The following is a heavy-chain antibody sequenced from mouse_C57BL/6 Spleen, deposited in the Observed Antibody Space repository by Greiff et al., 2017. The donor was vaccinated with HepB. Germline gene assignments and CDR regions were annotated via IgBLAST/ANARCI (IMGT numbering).Heavy chain of an antibody. CDR3: ARVEYYGYDDLAY. V-gene: IGHV5-4*01. CDR2: ISDGGSYT. J-gene: IGHJ3*01. Sequence: EVQGVESGGGLVKPGGSLKLSCAASGFTFSSYAMSWVRQTPEKRLEWVATISDGGSYTYYPDNVKGRFTISRDNAKNNLYLQMSHLKSEDTAMYYCARVEYYGYDDLAYWGQGTLVTVSA. D-gene: IGHD2-2*01. CDR1: GFTFSSYA.